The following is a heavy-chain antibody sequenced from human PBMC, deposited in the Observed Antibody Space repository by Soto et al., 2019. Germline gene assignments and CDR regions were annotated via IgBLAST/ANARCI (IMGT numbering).Heavy chain of an antibody. CDR1: GGTFSSYA. V-gene: IGHV1-69*06. CDR3: ARGEVPTGTYSWFDP. D-gene: IGHD1-1*01. CDR2: VIPIFGTA. J-gene: IGHJ5*02. Sequence: QVQLVQSGAEVKKPGSSVKVSCKASGGTFSSYAISWVRQAPGQGLAWMGGVIPIFGTANYAQKFQGRVTITADKSTSTAYVELSSLRSEDTAVYYCARGEVPTGTYSWFDPWGQGTLVTVSS.